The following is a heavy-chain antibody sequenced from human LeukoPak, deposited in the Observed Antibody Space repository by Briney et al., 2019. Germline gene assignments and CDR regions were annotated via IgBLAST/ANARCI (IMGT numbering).Heavy chain of an antibody. D-gene: IGHD3-22*01. CDR3: ARGDYDSSGYYPVDAFDI. CDR1: GFTFSSYG. Sequence: GGTLRLSCAASGFTFSSYGMSWVRQAPGKGLEWVSAISGSGGSTYYADSVKGRFTISRDNAKNSLYLQMNSLRAEDTAVYYCARGDYDSSGYYPVDAFDIWGQGTMVTVSS. J-gene: IGHJ3*02. CDR2: ISGSGGST. V-gene: IGHV3-23*01.